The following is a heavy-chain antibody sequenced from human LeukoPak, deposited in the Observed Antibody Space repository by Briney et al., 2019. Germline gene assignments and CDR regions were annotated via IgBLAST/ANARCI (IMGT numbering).Heavy chain of an antibody. CDR3: AAALGIGYYSGVDV. J-gene: IGHJ6*02. V-gene: IGHV5-51*01. Sequence: GESLQISCQGSGYSFTTYWLAWVRQMPGKGLEWMGIIYPADSDTIYSPSFQGQVTMSADKSISTAYLQWSSLKASDTAMYYCAAALGIGYYSGVDVWGQGTTVTVSS. D-gene: IGHD3-16*01. CDR2: IYPADSDT. CDR1: GYSFTTYW.